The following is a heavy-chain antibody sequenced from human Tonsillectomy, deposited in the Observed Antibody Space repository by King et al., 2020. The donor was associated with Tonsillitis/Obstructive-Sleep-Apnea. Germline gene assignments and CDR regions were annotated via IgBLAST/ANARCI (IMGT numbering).Heavy chain of an antibody. V-gene: IGHV4-39*01. J-gene: IGHJ2*01. CDR3: ARQVDGGNYYYYFDF. Sequence: QLQESGPGLVKPSETLSLTCTVSGGSVSSSSYYWGWIRQPPGKGLEWIGSVYYSGTTYYNPSLKSRVTISGDTSKNQFSLKMTSVTAADTAVYYYARQVDGGNYYYYFDFWGRGTLVTVSS. CDR1: GGSVSSSSYY. CDR2: VYYSGTT. D-gene: IGHD4-23*01.